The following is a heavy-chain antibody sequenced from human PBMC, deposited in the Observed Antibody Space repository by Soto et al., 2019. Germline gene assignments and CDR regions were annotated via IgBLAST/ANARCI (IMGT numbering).Heavy chain of an antibody. CDR1: GFTFSSYW. Sequence: EVQLVESGGGLVQPGGSLRLSCAASGFTFSSYWMHWARQAPGKGLVWVSRINSDGSSTSYADSVKGRFTISRDNAKNTLYLQMNSLRAEDTAVYYCARVRHYYDSSGYLNWFDPWGQGTLVTVSS. D-gene: IGHD3-22*01. J-gene: IGHJ5*02. V-gene: IGHV3-74*01. CDR3: ARVRHYYDSSGYLNWFDP. CDR2: INSDGSST.